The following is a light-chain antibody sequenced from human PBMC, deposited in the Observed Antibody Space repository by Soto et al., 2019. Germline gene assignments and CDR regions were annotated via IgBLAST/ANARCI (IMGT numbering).Light chain of an antibody. CDR2: KAS. CDR3: QQYGSSGT. J-gene: IGKJ1*01. Sequence: DIQMTQSPSTLSASVGDRVTITCRASQTIDSCLAWYQQRPGKPPNLLIYKASTLASGVPSMFSGSGSGTDFTLTISRLEPEDFAVYYCQQYGSSGTFGQGTKVDIK. V-gene: IGKV1-5*03. CDR1: QTIDSC.